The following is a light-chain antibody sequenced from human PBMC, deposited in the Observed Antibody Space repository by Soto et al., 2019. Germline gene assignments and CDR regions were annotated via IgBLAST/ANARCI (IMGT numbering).Light chain of an antibody. CDR2: DVS. Sequence: QSVLTQPASVSGSPGQSITMSCTDVGFYGLVSWYQQHPGKVPKLMIYDVSKRPSGVSDRFSGSKSGNTAYLTISALQADDEADYYCSLDAGSSIYVFGTGTKLTVL. J-gene: IGLJ1*01. CDR1: VGFYGL. V-gene: IGLV2-23*02. CDR3: SLDAGSSIYV.